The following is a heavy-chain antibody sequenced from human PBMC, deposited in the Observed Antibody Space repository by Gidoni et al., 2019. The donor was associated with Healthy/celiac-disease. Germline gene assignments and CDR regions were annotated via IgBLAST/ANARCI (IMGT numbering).Heavy chain of an antibody. CDR3: ARVGKGYYYGMDV. CDR2: INSDGSST. D-gene: IGHD1-26*01. CDR1: GLTFSSYW. J-gene: IGHJ6*02. V-gene: IGHV3-74*01. Sequence: EVQLVESGGGLVQPGGSLRLSCAASGLTFSSYWMHWVRQAPGKGLVWVSRINSDGSSTSYADSVKGRFTISRDNAKNTLYLQMNSLRAEDTAVYYCARVGKGYYYGMDVWGQGTTVTVSS.